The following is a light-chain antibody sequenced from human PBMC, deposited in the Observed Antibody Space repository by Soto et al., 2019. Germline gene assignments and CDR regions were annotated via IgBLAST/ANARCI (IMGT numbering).Light chain of an antibody. J-gene: IGKJ2*01. CDR2: GAS. CDR1: QSVSSN. Sequence: EIVMTQSPATLSVSPGERATLSGRASQSVSSNLAWYQQKPGQAPRLLIYGASTRATGIPARFSGSGSGTEFNLPISSLQSEDFAVYYCQQYNNWPPYTFGQGTKLEIK. V-gene: IGKV3-15*01. CDR3: QQYNNWPPYT.